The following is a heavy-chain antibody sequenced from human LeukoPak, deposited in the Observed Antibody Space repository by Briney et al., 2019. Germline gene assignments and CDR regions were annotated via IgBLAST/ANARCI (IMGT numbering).Heavy chain of an antibody. Sequence: SETLSLTCSVSGDSFSNGNYYWSWLRQPPGKGLEWIGYIYYSGSTNYNPSLKSRVTISVDTSKNQFSLKLSSVTAADTAVYYCATYDFWSGCYFVYWGQGTLVTVSS. CDR2: IYYSGST. D-gene: IGHD3-3*01. CDR1: GDSFSNGNYY. V-gene: IGHV4-61*01. J-gene: IGHJ4*02. CDR3: ATYDFWSGCYFVY.